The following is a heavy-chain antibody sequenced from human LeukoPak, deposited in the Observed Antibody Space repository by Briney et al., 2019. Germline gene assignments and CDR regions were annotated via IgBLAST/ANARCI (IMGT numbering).Heavy chain of an antibody. CDR3: ARRAIIAAVVRDAFDI. CDR2: ISWNSGSI. D-gene: IGHD6-13*01. Sequence: GGSLRLSCAASGFTFDDYAMHWVRQAPGKGLEWVSGISWNSGSIGYADSVKGRFTISRDNAKNSLYLQMNSLRAEDTAVYYCARRAIIAAVVRDAFDIWGQGTMVTVSS. V-gene: IGHV3-9*01. CDR1: GFTFDDYA. J-gene: IGHJ3*02.